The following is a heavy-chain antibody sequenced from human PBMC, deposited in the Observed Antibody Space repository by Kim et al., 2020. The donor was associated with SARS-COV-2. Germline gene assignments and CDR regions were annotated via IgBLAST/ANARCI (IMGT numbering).Heavy chain of an antibody. CDR3: ARGAYSGYPPPDY. Sequence: YADSVKGRFTISRDNAKNSLYRQMNSLRAEDTAVYYCARGAYSGYPPPDYWGQGTLVTVSS. J-gene: IGHJ4*02. D-gene: IGHD5-12*01. V-gene: IGHV3-21*01.